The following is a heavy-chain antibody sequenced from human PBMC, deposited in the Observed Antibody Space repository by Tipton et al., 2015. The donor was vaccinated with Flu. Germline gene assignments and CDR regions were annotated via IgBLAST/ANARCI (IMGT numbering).Heavy chain of an antibody. CDR2: IYPGDSKT. CDR3: ARGDSFGV. J-gene: IGHJ3*01. CDR1: GQTFSDFW. V-gene: IGHV5-51*01. Sequence: QLVQSGGEVKKPGESLKISCKLSGQTFSDFWIGWVRQMPGKGLEWMGIIYPGDSKTIYRPSFQGLVTISVDKPIDTAYLQWSSLKASDTAMYYCARGDSFGVWGQGTLVTVSS.